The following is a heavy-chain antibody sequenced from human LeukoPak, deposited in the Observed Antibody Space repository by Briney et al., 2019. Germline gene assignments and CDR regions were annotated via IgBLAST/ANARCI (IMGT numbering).Heavy chain of an antibody. V-gene: IGHV3-30*19. CDR3: AGESFDF. CDR2: ISKDGSMK. CDR1: GLTVSNYG. J-gene: IGHJ3*01. Sequence: GRCLRLSWAASGLTVSNYGMEWVSQAAGKGLEWVAVISKDGSMKYYSDSVKGRFTVSRDNSIHTLYLEMNSLKTEDTAVYYCAGESFDFWSQGTMVTVSS.